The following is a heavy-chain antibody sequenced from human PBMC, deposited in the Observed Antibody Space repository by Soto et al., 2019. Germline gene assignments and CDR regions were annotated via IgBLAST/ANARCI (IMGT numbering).Heavy chain of an antibody. CDR1: GSTFSCYS. V-gene: IGHV3-21*01. Sequence: PGGSLTLSCAASGSTFSCYSMNWVRQAPGKGLQWVSSVTSSSSYMFYADSVKGRFTISRDNAKNSLYLQMNSLRAEDTAVYYCARVFGESRDYWGQGTLVTVSS. CDR3: ARVFGESRDY. J-gene: IGHJ4*02. D-gene: IGHD3-10*01. CDR2: VTSSSSYM.